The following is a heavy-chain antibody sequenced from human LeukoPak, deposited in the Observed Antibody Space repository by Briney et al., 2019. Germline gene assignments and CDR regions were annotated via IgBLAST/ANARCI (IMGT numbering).Heavy chain of an antibody. V-gene: IGHV3-21*01. D-gene: IGHD3-9*01. CDR3: AREISDDILTGYYIGYNWFDP. CDR1: GFSFSSYS. Sequence: PGGSLRLSCAASGFSFSSYSMDWVRQAPGKGLEWVSSISSSSSYIHYADSVKGRFTISRDNAKNSLYLQMNSLRAEDTAVYYCAREISDDILTGYYIGYNWFDPWGQGTLVTVSS. J-gene: IGHJ5*02. CDR2: ISSSSSYI.